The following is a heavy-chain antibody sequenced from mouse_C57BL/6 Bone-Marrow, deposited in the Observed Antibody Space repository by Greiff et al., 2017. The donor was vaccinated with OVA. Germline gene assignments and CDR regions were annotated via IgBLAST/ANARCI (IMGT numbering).Heavy chain of an antibody. CDR2: ISTYYGDA. J-gene: IGHJ3*01. V-gene: IGHV1-67*01. Sequence: QVHVKQSGPELVRPGVSVKISCKGSGYTFTDYAMHWVKQSHAKSLEWIGVISTYYGDASYNQKFKDKATMTVDKSSSTAYMELARLTSEDSAVYYCATTMVTTWFAYWGQGTLVTVSA. CDR1: GYTFTDYA. D-gene: IGHD2-2*01. CDR3: ATTMVTTWFAY.